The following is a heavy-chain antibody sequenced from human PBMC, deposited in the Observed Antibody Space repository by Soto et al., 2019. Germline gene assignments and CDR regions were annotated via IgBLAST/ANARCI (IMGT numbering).Heavy chain of an antibody. D-gene: IGHD1-1*01. J-gene: IGHJ4*02. CDR2: INPRGGNT. CDR3: AKDFGFGGTTAPTLWAY. CDR1: GYTFTSYY. Sequence: GASVKVSCKASGYTFTSYYLHWVRQAPGQGLEWMGMINPRGGNTNYAQQFQGRVTMTRDTSTSTVYMELSSLGSEDTAVYYCAKDFGFGGTTAPTLWAYWGQGTLVTVSS. V-gene: IGHV1-46*01.